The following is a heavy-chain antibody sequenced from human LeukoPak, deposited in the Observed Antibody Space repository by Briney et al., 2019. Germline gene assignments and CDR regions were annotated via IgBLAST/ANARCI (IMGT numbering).Heavy chain of an antibody. J-gene: IGHJ4*02. CDR2: MNPNSGNT. CDR1: GYTFTTYD. CDR3: AREWSIAVAGDIDY. V-gene: IGHV1-8*01. D-gene: IGHD6-19*01. Sequence: ASVKVSCKASGYTFTTYDIDWVRQATGQGLEWMGWMNPNSGNTGYAQKFQGRVTMTRNTSISTAYMELSRLRSDDTAVYYCAREWSIAVAGDIDYWGQGTLVTVSS.